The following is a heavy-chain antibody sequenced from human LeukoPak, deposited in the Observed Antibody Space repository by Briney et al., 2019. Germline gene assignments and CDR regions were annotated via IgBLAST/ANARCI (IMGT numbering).Heavy chain of an antibody. CDR2: ISYTGDNE. D-gene: IGHD6-19*01. CDR1: GFTFSSYA. Sequence: PGGSLRLSCAASGFTFSSYAMSWVRQAPGKGLEWVAIISYTGDNEFCADSVKGRFTISRDNSKSTLYLQMNSLRPEDTAVYYCAKGYTSGWRTFVDYWGQGTLVTVSS. CDR3: AKGYTSGWRTFVDY. J-gene: IGHJ4*02. V-gene: IGHV3-30*18.